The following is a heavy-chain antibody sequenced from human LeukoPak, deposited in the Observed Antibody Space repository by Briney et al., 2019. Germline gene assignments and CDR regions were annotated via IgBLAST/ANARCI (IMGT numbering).Heavy chain of an antibody. D-gene: IGHD1-26*01. CDR3: ARQGAFGIVAPVY. CDR1: GGSFSGYY. Sequence: SETLSLTCAVYGGSFSGYYWSWIRQPPGKGLDWIGEINHSGSTNYNPSLKSRVTISVDTSKNQFSLKLSSVTAADTAVYYCARQGAFGIVAPVYWGQGTLVTVSS. J-gene: IGHJ4*02. CDR2: INHSGST. V-gene: IGHV4-34*01.